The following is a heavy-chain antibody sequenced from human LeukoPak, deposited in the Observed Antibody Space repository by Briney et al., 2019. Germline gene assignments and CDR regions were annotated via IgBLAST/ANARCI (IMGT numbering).Heavy chain of an antibody. J-gene: IGHJ3*02. CDR3: TRHGNALDI. Sequence: PGGSLRLSCAASGFTLSGSAMHWVRQASGKGLEWVGSIRSKANNYATAYAASVKGRFTISRDDSKNTAYLQMNSLKTEDTAVYYCTRHGNALDIWGQGTRVTVSS. CDR1: GFTLSGSA. V-gene: IGHV3-73*01. CDR2: IRSKANNYAT.